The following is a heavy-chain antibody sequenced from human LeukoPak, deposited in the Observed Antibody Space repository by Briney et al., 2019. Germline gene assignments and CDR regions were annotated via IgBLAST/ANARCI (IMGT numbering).Heavy chain of an antibody. D-gene: IGHD3-22*01. CDR3: ARGGHTGDLPSYYYDSSGYYDY. CDR1: GGSISSGGYY. Sequence: PSETLSLTCTVSGGSISSGGYYWSWIRQPPGKGLEWIGYIYHSGSTYYNPSLKRRVTISVDRSKNQFSLKLSSVTAADTAVYYCARGGHTGDLPSYYYDSSGYYDYWGQGTLVTVSS. CDR2: IYHSGST. V-gene: IGHV4-30-2*01. J-gene: IGHJ4*02.